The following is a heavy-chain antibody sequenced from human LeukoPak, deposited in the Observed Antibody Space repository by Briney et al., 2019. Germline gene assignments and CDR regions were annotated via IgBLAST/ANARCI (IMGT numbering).Heavy chain of an antibody. V-gene: IGHV4-4*07. Sequence: SETLSLTCTVSGGSISSYYWSWIRQPAGKGLEWIRRIYTSGSTNYNPSLKSRVTMSVDTSKNQFSLKLSSVTAADTAVYYCARDFPAPYYYYYYMDVWGKGTTVTVSS. CDR2: IYTSGST. CDR1: GGSISSYY. J-gene: IGHJ6*03. CDR3: ARDFPAPYYYYYYMDV.